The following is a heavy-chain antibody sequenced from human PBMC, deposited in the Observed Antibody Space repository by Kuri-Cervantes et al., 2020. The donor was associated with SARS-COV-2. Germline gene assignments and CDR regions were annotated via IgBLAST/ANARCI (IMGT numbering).Heavy chain of an antibody. D-gene: IGHD2-2*01. V-gene: IGHV4-39*01. CDR2: IYYSGST. CDR1: GFTFSSYA. J-gene: IGHJ5*02. Sequence: GSLRLSCAASGFTFSSYAMRWVRQAPGKGLEWIGSIYYSGSTYYNPSLKCRVTISVDTSKNQFSLKLSSVTAADTAVYYCARQIMGDKRYQLLSQHISPWFDHWGQGTLVTVSS. CDR3: ARQIMGDKRYQLLSQHISPWFDH.